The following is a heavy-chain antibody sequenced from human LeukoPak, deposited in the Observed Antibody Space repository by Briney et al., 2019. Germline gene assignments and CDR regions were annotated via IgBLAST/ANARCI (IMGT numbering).Heavy chain of an antibody. J-gene: IGHJ4*02. D-gene: IGHD4-11*01. CDR2: IYYSGST. CDR1: GGSISSGDYY. V-gene: IGHV4-30-4*01. CDR3: ARGSVTTTWY. Sequence: SETLSLTCTVSGGSISSGDYYWSWIRQPPGKGLEWIGYIYYSGSTYYNPSLKSRVTISVDTSKNQFSLRLSSVTAADTAVYYCARGSVTTTWYWGQGTLVTVSS.